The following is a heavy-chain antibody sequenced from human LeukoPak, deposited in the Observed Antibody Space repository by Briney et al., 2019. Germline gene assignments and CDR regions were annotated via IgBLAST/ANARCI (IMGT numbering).Heavy chain of an antibody. Sequence: GGSLRLSCAASGFTFSSYEMNWVRQAPGKGLEWVSYISSSGSTIYYADSVKGRFTISRDNAKNSLYLQMNSLRAEDTAVYYCAKDKAYYYGSGSSYYFDYWGQGTLVTVSS. J-gene: IGHJ4*02. CDR1: GFTFSSYE. D-gene: IGHD3-10*01. CDR3: AKDKAYYYGSGSSYYFDY. V-gene: IGHV3-48*03. CDR2: ISSSGSTI.